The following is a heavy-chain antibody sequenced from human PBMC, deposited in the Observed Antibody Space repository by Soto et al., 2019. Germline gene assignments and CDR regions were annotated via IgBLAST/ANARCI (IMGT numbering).Heavy chain of an antibody. CDR1: GFTFSSYS. CDR3: ARVRRVRGVRNLFDY. CDR2: ISSSSSYI. D-gene: IGHD3-10*01. J-gene: IGHJ4*02. Sequence: GGSLRLSCAASGFTFSSYSMNWVRQAPGKGLEWVSSISSSSSYIYYADSVKGRFTISRDNAKNSLYLQMNSLRAEDTAVYYCARVRRVRGVRNLFDYWGQGTLVTVSS. V-gene: IGHV3-21*01.